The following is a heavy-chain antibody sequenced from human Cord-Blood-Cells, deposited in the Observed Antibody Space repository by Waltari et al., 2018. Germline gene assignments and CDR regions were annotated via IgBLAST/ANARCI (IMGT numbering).Heavy chain of an antibody. V-gene: IGHV4-39*01. D-gene: IGHD4-17*01. CDR3: ARPFYGDYWYFDL. CDR2: IYFSGST. CDR1: CCPISSRSYY. Sequence: QLQLQESGPGLVKPSGTPSLPCPVSCCPISSRSYYWGLIRQPPGKGPEWIGGIYFSGSTYYNPSLKSRVTISVDTSKNQFSLKLSSVTAADTAVYYCARPFYGDYWYFDLWGRGTLVTVSS. J-gene: IGHJ2*01.